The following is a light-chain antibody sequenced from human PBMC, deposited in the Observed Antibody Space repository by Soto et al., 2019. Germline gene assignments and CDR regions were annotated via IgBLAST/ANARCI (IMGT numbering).Light chain of an antibody. CDR3: HQYGSSPPYT. CDR1: QSVTNNY. V-gene: IGKV3-20*01. J-gene: IGKJ2*01. Sequence: EVVLTQSPGTLSLSPGERATLSCRASQSVTNNYLAWYQQRPGPAPRLLICGSSDRAPGIPDRFSGSGSGTDFTLTISRLEPEDFAVYYCHQYGSSPPYTFGQGTKLEIK. CDR2: GSS.